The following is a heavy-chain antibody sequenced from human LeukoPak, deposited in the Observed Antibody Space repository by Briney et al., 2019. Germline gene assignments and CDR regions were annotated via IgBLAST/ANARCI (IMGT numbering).Heavy chain of an antibody. CDR2: INHSGST. Sequence: SETLSLTCTVSGASISSSNYYWGWIRQPPGKGLEWIGEINHSGSTNYNPSLKSRVTISVDTSKNQFSLKLSSVTAADTAVYYCARLGLGSSCDYWGQGTLVTVSS. D-gene: IGHD3-10*01. J-gene: IGHJ4*02. V-gene: IGHV4-39*07. CDR3: ARLGLGSSCDY. CDR1: GASISSSNYY.